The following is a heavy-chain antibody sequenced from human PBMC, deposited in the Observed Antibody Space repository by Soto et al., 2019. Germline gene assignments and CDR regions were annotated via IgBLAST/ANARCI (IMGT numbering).Heavy chain of an antibody. Sequence: GGSLRLSCAASGFTFSSYAMSWVRQAPGKGLEWVSAISGSGGSTYYADSVKGRFTISRDNSKNTLYLQMNSLRAEDTAVYYCAKDQKGILWFGELPWFHPDDYWGQGTLVTVSS. CDR3: AKDQKGILWFGELPWFHPDDY. J-gene: IGHJ4*02. CDR2: ISGSGGST. CDR1: GFTFSSYA. D-gene: IGHD3-10*01. V-gene: IGHV3-23*01.